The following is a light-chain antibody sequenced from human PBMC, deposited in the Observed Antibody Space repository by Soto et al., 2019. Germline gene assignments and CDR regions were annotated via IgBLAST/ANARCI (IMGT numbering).Light chain of an antibody. CDR1: SSNIGSTYD. V-gene: IGLV1-40*01. CDR2: GNT. Sequence: QAVVTQPPSVSGAPGQRVTISCTGSSSNIGSTYDVQWYQQLPGTAPKLLIHGNTNRPSGVPDRFSGSKSGTSASLANTGLQADDEADYYCESYDDSLSVHYVFGTGTKVTVL. CDR3: ESYDDSLSVHYV. J-gene: IGLJ1*01.